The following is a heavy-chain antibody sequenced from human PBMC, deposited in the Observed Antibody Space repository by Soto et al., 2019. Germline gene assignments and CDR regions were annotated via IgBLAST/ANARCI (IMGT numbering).Heavy chain of an antibody. CDR1: GYTFTIYG. Sequence: ASVKVSCKASGYTFTIYGIRWVRQAPGQGLEWMGWISAYNGNTNYAQKLQGRVTMTTDTSTSTAYMELRSLRSDDTAVYYRPRVNTVVVTAILPYYSGMDVCGQGTPVTDSS. J-gene: IGHJ6*02. CDR2: ISAYNGNT. D-gene: IGHD2-21*02. V-gene: IGHV1-18*04. CDR3: PRVNTVVVTAILPYYSGMDV.